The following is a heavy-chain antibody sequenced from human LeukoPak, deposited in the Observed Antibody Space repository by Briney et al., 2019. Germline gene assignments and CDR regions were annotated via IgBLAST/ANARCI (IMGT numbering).Heavy chain of an antibody. Sequence: GGSLRLSCAASGFTFSSYSMNWVRQAPGKGLEWVSSISSSSSYIYYADSVKGRFTISRDNAKNSLYLQMNSLRAEDTAVYYCVRARPTSGWSHDAFDIWGQGTMVFVST. J-gene: IGHJ3*02. V-gene: IGHV3-21*01. D-gene: IGHD6-19*01. CDR1: GFTFSSYS. CDR2: ISSSSSYI. CDR3: VRARPTSGWSHDAFDI.